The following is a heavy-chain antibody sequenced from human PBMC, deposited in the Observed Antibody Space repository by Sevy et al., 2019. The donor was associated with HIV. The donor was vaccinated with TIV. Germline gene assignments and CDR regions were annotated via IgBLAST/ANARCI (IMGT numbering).Heavy chain of an antibody. CDR3: ARDFGSTYYYDSSGYTPEGMDV. Sequence: GGSLRLSCAASGFTFSSYSMNWVRQAPGKGLEWVSSISSSSSYIYYAGSVKGRFTISRDNAKNSLYLQMNSLRAEDTAVYYCARDFGSTYYYDSSGYTPEGMDVWGQGTTVTVSS. CDR1: GFTFSSYS. CDR2: ISSSSSYI. D-gene: IGHD3-22*01. J-gene: IGHJ6*02. V-gene: IGHV3-21*01.